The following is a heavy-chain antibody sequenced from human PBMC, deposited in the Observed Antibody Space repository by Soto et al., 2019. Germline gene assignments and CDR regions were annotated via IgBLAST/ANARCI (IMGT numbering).Heavy chain of an antibody. CDR3: ARFFGPPPGSPYYYYYGMDV. CDR2: ISSSSSYT. D-gene: IGHD3-10*01. Sequence: GGSLRLSCAASGFTFSDYYMSWIRQAPGKGLEWVSYISSSSSYTNYADSVKGRFTISRDNAKNSLYLQMNSLRAEDTAVYYCARFFGPPPGSPYYYYYGMDVWGQGTTVTVSS. J-gene: IGHJ6*02. V-gene: IGHV3-11*06. CDR1: GFTFSDYY.